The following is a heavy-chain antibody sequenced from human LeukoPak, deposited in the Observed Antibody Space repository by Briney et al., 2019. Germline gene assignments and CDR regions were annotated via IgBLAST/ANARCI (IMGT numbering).Heavy chain of an antibody. CDR1: GGSFSDYW. V-gene: IGHV4-34*01. CDR3: ARVGYNWNLWFDF. Sequence: SETLSLTCAVYGGSFSDYWWTWIRQSPGKGLEWIGEVNHSGRTNYNPSLKSRVSISVDTSKNQFSLKVNSVTAADTAVYYCARVGYNWNLWFDFWGQGTTVTVSS. D-gene: IGHD1-7*01. J-gene: IGHJ3*01. CDR2: VNHSGRT.